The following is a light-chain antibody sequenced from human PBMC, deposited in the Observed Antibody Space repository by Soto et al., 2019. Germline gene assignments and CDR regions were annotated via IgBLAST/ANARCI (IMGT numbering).Light chain of an antibody. CDR2: GAS. CDR1: QSVSSSY. V-gene: IGKV3-20*01. CDR3: QQYGSSPPWT. J-gene: IGKJ1*01. Sequence: EIVLTQSPGTLSLSPGERATLSCRASQSVSSSYLAWYQQKPGQAPRLLIYGASSRATGIPDRFSGSVSGTGFTLIIRRLEPEDFAVYYCQQYGSSPPWTFGQGTKVEIK.